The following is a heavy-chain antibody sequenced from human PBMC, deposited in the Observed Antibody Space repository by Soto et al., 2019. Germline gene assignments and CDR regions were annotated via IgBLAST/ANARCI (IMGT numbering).Heavy chain of an antibody. D-gene: IGHD2-15*01. CDR1: GGSISSYY. V-gene: IGHV4-59*01. CDR3: ASAEGNPRDRDYYMDV. Sequence: SETLSLTCTVSGGSISSYYWSWIRQPPGKGLEWIGYIYYSGSTNYNPSLKSRVTISVDTSKNQFSLKLSSVTAADTAVYYCASAEGNPRDRDYYMDVWGKGTTVTVSS. J-gene: IGHJ6*03. CDR2: IYYSGST.